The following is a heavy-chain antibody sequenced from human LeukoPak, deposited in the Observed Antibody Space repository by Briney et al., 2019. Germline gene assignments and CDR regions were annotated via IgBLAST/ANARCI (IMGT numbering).Heavy chain of an antibody. J-gene: IGHJ4*02. Sequence: SETLSLTCTVSGGSISSYYWSWIRQPPGKGLEWIGYIYYSGSTNYNPSLKSRVTISVDTSKNQFSLNLSSVTAADTVVYYCARTPRYFDLWGQGTLVTVSS. V-gene: IGHV4-59*01. CDR2: IYYSGST. CDR3: ARTPRYFDL. CDR1: GGSISSYY. D-gene: IGHD3-9*01.